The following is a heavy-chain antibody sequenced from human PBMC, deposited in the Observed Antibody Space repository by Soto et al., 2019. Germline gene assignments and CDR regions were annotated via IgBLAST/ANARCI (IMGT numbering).Heavy chain of an antibody. J-gene: IGHJ6*04. CDR3: ARGRSCSDTTCYGGGDG. Sequence: GGSLRLSCAASGLTFSSYSMNWVRQAPGKGLEWVSSISSSSSYIYYTDSVKGRFTISRDNAKNSLHLQMNSLRAEDTAVYYCARGRSCSDTTCYGGGDGWARRTTVTVSS. D-gene: IGHD2-2*01. CDR2: ISSSSSYI. V-gene: IGHV3-21*01. CDR1: GLTFSSYS.